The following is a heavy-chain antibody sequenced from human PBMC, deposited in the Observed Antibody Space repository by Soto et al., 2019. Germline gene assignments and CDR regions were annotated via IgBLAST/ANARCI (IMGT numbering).Heavy chain of an antibody. V-gene: IGHV4-59*01. D-gene: IGHD3-16*01. CDR2: ISYSGST. J-gene: IGHJ6*02. CDR1: GGSINSYY. CDR3: ARDVGGPNSAGGMDV. Sequence: QVQLQESGPGLVKPSETLSLTCTVSGGSINSYYWTWIRQTPGEGLEWIGCISYSGSTNYNPSLKSRVTILRDTSKNQFTLKLSSVTAADTAIYYCARDVGGPNSAGGMDVWGQGTTVTVSS.